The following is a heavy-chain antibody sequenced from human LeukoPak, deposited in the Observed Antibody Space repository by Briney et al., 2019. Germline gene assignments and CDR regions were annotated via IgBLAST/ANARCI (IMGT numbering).Heavy chain of an antibody. CDR3: ARGPPRLLWFGEPNFDY. Sequence: SVKVSCKASGGTFSSYAISWVRQAPGQGLEWMGGIIPIFGTANYAQKFQGRVTITRNTSISTAYMELSSLRSEDTAVYYCARGPPRLLWFGEPNFDYWGQGTLVTVSS. V-gene: IGHV1-69*05. J-gene: IGHJ4*02. D-gene: IGHD3-10*01. CDR1: GGTFSSYA. CDR2: IIPIFGTA.